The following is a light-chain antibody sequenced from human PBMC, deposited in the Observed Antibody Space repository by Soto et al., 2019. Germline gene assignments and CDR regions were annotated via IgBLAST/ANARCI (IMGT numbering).Light chain of an antibody. CDR1: SSDVGSSDL. Sequence: SALTQPASVSGSPGQSITISCIGTSSDVGSSDLVSWYQQHPGKAPKLVIYDVSKRPSGVPDRFSGSKSGNTASLTVSGLQAEDEADYSCCSYAGTYTQWVFGGGTKVTVL. CDR2: DVS. CDR3: CSYAGTYTQWV. J-gene: IGLJ3*02. V-gene: IGLV2-11*01.